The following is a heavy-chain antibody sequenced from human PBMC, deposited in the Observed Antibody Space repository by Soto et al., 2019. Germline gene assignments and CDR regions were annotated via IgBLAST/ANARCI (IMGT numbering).Heavy chain of an antibody. J-gene: IGHJ4*02. CDR3: ARARTYYYGSGSYSLGVYFDY. V-gene: IGHV4-31*03. D-gene: IGHD3-10*01. CDR1: GGSISSGGYY. Sequence: QVQLQESGPGLVKPSQTLSLTCTVSGGSISSGGYYWSWIRQHPGKGLEWIGYIYYSGSTYYNPSIKSRVTISVDTSKNQFSLKLSSVTAADTAVYYCARARTYYYGSGSYSLGVYFDYWGQGTLVTVSS. CDR2: IYYSGST.